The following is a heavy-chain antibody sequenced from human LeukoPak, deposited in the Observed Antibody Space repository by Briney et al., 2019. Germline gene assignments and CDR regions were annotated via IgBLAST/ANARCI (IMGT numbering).Heavy chain of an antibody. CDR3: AKDETRDGYNLGAADY. D-gene: IGHD5-24*01. V-gene: IGHV3-30*18. CDR2: ISYDGSNK. J-gene: IGHJ4*02. CDR1: GFTFSSYG. Sequence: GGSLRLSCAASGFTFSSYGMHWVRQAPGKGLEWVAVISYDGSNKYYADSVKGRITIYRDNSKNTLYLQMNSLRTEDTAVYYCAKDETRDGYNLGAADYWGQGTLVTVSS.